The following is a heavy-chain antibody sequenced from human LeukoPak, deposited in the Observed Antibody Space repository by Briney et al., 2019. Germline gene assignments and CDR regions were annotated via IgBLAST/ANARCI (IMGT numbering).Heavy chain of an antibody. D-gene: IGHD5-18*01. Sequence: GGSLRLSCAASGFTLSSYWMHWVRQAPGKGLVWVSRINSDGSSTSYADSVKGRFTISRDNAKNTLYLQMNSLRAEDTAVYYCAREGDTAMGTFDYWGQGTLVTVSS. CDR1: GFTLSSYW. CDR2: INSDGSST. V-gene: IGHV3-74*01. CDR3: AREGDTAMGTFDY. J-gene: IGHJ4*02.